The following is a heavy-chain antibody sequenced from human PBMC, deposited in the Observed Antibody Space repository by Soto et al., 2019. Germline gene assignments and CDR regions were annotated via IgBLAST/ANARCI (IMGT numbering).Heavy chain of an antibody. D-gene: IGHD2-21*02. CDR2: IWYDGSNK. CDR3: ARDPWTDYYYGMDV. J-gene: IGHJ6*02. V-gene: IGHV3-33*01. CDR1: GFTFSSYG. Sequence: PGGSLRLSCAASGFTFSSYGMHWVRQAPGKGLEWVAVIWYDGSNKYYADSVKGRFTISRDNSKNTLYLQMNSLRAEDTAVYYCARDPWTDYYYGMDVWGQGTTVTVSS.